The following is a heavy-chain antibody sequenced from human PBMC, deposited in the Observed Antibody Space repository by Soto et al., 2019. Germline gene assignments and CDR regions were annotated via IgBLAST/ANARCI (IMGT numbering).Heavy chain of an antibody. J-gene: IGHJ5*02. CDR2: MNPGSSDT. D-gene: IGHD3-16*01. Sequence: QVQLVQSGAEVREPGASVKVSCKASGYSFTNNDVSWVRQATGQGLEWMGWMNPGSSDTGYAQKFQGRVTMTRDIPKATAYMELSSLRSDDTAIYYCARMATFGSLNWFDPWGQGTLVTVSS. V-gene: IGHV1-8*01. CDR1: GYSFTNND. CDR3: ARMATFGSLNWFDP.